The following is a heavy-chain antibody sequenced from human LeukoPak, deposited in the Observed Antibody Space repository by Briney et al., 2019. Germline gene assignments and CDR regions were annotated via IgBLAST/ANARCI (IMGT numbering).Heavy chain of an antibody. D-gene: IGHD3-22*01. CDR2: IRYDGSNK. Sequence: GGSLRLSCAASGFTFSSYSMNWVRQAPGKGLEWVAFIRYDGSNKYYADSVKGRFTISRDNSKNTLYLQMNSLRAEDTAVYYCARDQYYYDSSGYYYLFDYWGQGTLVTVSS. CDR1: GFTFSSYS. CDR3: ARDQYYYDSSGYYYLFDY. V-gene: IGHV3-30*02. J-gene: IGHJ4*02.